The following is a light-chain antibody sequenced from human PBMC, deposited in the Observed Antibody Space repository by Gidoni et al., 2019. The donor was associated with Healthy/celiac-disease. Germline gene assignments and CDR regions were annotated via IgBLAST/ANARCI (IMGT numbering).Light chain of an antibody. Sequence: DIQMTQSPSTLSASVGDRVTITCRASQSISSWLAWYQQKPGKAPKLLIYKASSIESGVPSRFSGSGSGTEFTLTISSLQPDDFATYYCQQYNSYSRTFGQGTKVEIK. CDR2: KAS. CDR3: QQYNSYSRT. V-gene: IGKV1-5*03. J-gene: IGKJ1*01. CDR1: QSISSW.